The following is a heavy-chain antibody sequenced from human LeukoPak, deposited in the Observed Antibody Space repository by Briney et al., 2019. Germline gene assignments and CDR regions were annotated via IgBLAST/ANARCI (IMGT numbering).Heavy chain of an antibody. CDR1: GGSISSSNYH. CDR2: IYYSGTT. Sequence: SETLSLTCTVSGGSISSSNYHWSWIRQPPGKGLEWIGSIYYSGTTYYHPPLKSRVTIFVDTSKNQFPLKLSSVTAADTAVYYCAREYKSSPDYWGQGTLVTVSS. V-gene: IGHV4-39*06. J-gene: IGHJ4*02. D-gene: IGHD1-1*01. CDR3: AREYKSSPDY.